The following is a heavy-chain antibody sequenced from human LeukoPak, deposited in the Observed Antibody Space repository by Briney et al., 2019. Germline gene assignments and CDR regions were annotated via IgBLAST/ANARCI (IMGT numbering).Heavy chain of an antibody. D-gene: IGHD2-15*01. CDR1: GGSFGGYD. Sequence: SETLSLTCAVYGGSFGGYDWSWIRQPPGKGLEWIGEINHSGSTNYNPSLKSRVTISVDTSKNQFSLKLSSVTAADTAVYYCARWWELGEFDYWGQGTLVTVSS. CDR2: INHSGST. J-gene: IGHJ4*02. V-gene: IGHV4-34*01. CDR3: ARWWELGEFDY.